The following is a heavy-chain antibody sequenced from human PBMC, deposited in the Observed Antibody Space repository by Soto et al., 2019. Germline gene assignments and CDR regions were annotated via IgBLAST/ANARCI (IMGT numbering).Heavy chain of an antibody. CDR1: VFTFSKFW. Sequence: EVEIVESGGGLVQPGGSLRLSCKDSVFTFSKFWMSWVRQAPGKGLEWVANIKEDGSEKNYVDSVKGRFTICRDNARRSLFLQMNSLRAEVTAVYYCTRGHYSNPLGGQGTLVTVSS. CDR3: TRGHYSNPL. J-gene: IGHJ4*02. V-gene: IGHV3-7*01. D-gene: IGHD4-4*01. CDR2: IKEDGSEK.